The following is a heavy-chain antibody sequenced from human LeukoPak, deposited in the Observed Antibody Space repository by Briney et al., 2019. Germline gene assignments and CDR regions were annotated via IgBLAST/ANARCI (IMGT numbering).Heavy chain of an antibody. J-gene: IGHJ3*02. CDR2: IWYDGSNK. Sequence: QPGGSLRLSCAASGFTFSSYGMHWVRQAPGKGLEWVAVIWYDGSNKYYADSVKGRFTISRDNSKNTLYLQMNSLRAEDTAVYYCARGGGYCSGGSCYSYAFDIWGQGTMVTVSS. D-gene: IGHD2-15*01. V-gene: IGHV3-33*01. CDR1: GFTFSSYG. CDR3: ARGGGYCSGGSCYSYAFDI.